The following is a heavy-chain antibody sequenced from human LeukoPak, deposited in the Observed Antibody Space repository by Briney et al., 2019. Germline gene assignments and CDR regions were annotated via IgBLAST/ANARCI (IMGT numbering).Heavy chain of an antibody. Sequence: GGSLRLSCAASGFTFSSYGMSWVRQAPGKGLEWVSAISGSGGSTYYADSVKGRFTISRDNSKNTLYLQMNSLRSEDTPVYYCAKDTIEAPNWFDPGGKGTLVTVSS. CDR3: AKDTIEAPNWFDP. CDR1: GFTFSSYG. D-gene: IGHD6-13*01. CDR2: ISGSGGST. J-gene: IGHJ5*02. V-gene: IGHV3-23*01.